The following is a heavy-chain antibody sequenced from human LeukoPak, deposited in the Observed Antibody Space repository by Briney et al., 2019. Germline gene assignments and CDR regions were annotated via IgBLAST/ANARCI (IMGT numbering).Heavy chain of an antibody. Sequence: ASVKVSCKASGYTFTSYAMNWVRQAPGQGLEWMGWINTNTGNPTYAQGFTGRFVFSLDTSVSTAYLQISSLKAEDTAVYYCAREDRIAARISRWFDPWGQGTLVTVSS. J-gene: IGHJ5*02. CDR3: AREDRIAARISRWFDP. D-gene: IGHD6-6*01. CDR1: GYTFTSYA. CDR2: INTNTGNP. V-gene: IGHV7-4-1*02.